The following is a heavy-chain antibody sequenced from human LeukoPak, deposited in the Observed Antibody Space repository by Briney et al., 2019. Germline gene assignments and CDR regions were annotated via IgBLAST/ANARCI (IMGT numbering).Heavy chain of an antibody. CDR2: ISSNSAYI. V-gene: IGHV3-21*01. CDR3: AREGVGATTQAFDI. CDR1: GFSFNSYS. J-gene: IGHJ3*02. Sequence: GSLRLSCAASGFSFNSYSMNWVRQAPGKGLEWVSSISSNSAYIYYADSVKGRFTISRDNAKNSLYLQMNSLRAEDTAVYYCAREGVGATTQAFDIWGQGIMVTVS. D-gene: IGHD1-26*01.